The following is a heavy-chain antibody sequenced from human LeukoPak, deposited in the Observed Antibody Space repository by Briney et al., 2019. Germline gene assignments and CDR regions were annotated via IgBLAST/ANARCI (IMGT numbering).Heavy chain of an antibody. V-gene: IGHV4-59*01. CDR1: GGSISSYY. J-gene: IGHJ4*02. CDR3: ARVTRAAGTPGVDY. Sequence: SETLSLTCTVSGGSISSYYWSWIRQPPGKGLEWIGYIYYSGSTNYNPSLKSRVTISVDTSKSQFSLKLSSVTAADTAVYYCARVTRAAGTPGVDYWGQGTLVTVSS. D-gene: IGHD6-13*01. CDR2: IYYSGST.